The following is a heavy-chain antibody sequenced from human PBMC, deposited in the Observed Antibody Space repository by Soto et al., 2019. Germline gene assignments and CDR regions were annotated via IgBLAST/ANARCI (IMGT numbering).Heavy chain of an antibody. D-gene: IGHD6-13*01. CDR1: GYSISSGYY. CDR2: TYYGASS. J-gene: IGHJ4*02. Sequence: SETLSLTCAVSGYSISSGYYWGWIRQPPGRGLEWLGTTYYGASSYYNPSLRSRITILLDASTNQLSLKLSSVTAADTAVYFCVRVAGSASWYETDSWGQGILVTVSS. V-gene: IGHV4-38-2*01. CDR3: VRVAGSASWYETDS.